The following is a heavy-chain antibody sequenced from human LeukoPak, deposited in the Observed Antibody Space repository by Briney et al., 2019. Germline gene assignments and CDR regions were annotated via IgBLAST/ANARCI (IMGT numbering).Heavy chain of an antibody. CDR1: GYPISSGYY. CDR3: ANSVGQYGGNGNWFDP. Sequence: SETLSLTCAVSGYPISSGYYWGWIRQPPGKGLEWIGSIYHSGSTYYNPSLKSRVTISVDTSKNQFSLKLSSVTAADTAVYYCANSVGQYGGNGNWFDPWGQGTLVTVSS. V-gene: IGHV4-38-2*01. J-gene: IGHJ5*02. D-gene: IGHD4-23*01. CDR2: IYHSGST.